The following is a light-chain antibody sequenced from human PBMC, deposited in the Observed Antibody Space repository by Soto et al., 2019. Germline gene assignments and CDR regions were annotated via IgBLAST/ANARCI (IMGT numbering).Light chain of an antibody. CDR3: MQALQTPYT. CDR1: QTLLHRNGYNY. V-gene: IGKV2-28*01. CDR2: VSS. Sequence: DIVMTQSPLSLPVTPGEPASISCRSSQTLLHRNGYNYLDWYLQKPGQSPQLLIYVSSNRASGVHDRFSGSGSGTDCTLKISRVEAEDVGVYYCMQALQTPYTFGQGTKLEIK. J-gene: IGKJ2*01.